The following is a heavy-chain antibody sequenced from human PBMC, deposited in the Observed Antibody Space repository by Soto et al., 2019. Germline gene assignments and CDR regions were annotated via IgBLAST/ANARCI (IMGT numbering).Heavy chain of an antibody. CDR2: IFYNGRT. CDR3: ARRPKSGSFHYYGVDV. V-gene: IGHV4-39*01. Sequence: SETLSLTCTVSGGSVSSSSYYWDWIRQSPGRGLEWIGNIFYNGRTYYNPSLRSRVTVSVDTSKNQFSLKLDSVTAADTAVYYCARRPKSGSFHYYGVDVWGRGTTVTVSS. CDR1: GGSVSSSSYY. D-gene: IGHD1-26*01. J-gene: IGHJ6*02.